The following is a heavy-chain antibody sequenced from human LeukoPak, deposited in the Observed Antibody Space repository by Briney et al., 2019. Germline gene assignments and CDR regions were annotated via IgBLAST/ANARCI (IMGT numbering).Heavy chain of an antibody. CDR1: GFTFSSYE. V-gene: IGHV3-21*01. CDR2: ISSSSRYL. CDR3: ARDDYYDSTGKIEY. Sequence: GGSLRLSCAASGFTFSSYEMNWVRQAPGKGLEWVSSISSSSRYLYYIDSLKGRLTISRDNAKNALYLEMNSLRVEDTAVYYCARDDYYDSTGKIEYWGQGTLVTVSA. D-gene: IGHD3-22*01. J-gene: IGHJ4*02.